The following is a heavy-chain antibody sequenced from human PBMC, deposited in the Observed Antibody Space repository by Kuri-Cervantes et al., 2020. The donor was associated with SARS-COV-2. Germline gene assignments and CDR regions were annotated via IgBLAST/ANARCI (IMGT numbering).Heavy chain of an antibody. CDR2: ISSSSSYI. J-gene: IGHJ5*02. CDR1: GFTFSSYS. V-gene: IGHV3-21*04. D-gene: IGHD2-2*02. CDR3: AREGGYCSSTSCYTGWFDP. Sequence: GESLKISCTASGFTFSSYSMNWVRQAPGKGLEWVSSISSSSSYIYYADSVKGRFTISRDNAKNSLYLQMNSLRAEDTAVYYCAREGGYCSSTSCYTGWFDPWGQGTLVTVSS.